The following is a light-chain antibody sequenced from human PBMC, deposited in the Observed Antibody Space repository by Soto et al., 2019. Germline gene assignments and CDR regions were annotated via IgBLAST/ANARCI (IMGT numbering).Light chain of an antibody. J-gene: IGKJ2*01. CDR1: QSISSL. CDR2: DAS. Sequence: DIQLTQSPSTLSASVGDRVTITCRASQSISSLLAWYQQKPGKAPKVLIYDASSLASGFPSRFSGSGSGTEFTLTISNLQPDDFATYYCQQYNSHLYTFGQGTKLKIK. V-gene: IGKV1-5*01. CDR3: QQYNSHLYT.